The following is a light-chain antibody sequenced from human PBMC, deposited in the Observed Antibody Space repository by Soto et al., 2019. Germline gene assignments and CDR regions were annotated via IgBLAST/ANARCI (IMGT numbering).Light chain of an antibody. CDR3: AAWHDSRNGYVA. CDR2: RNN. J-gene: IGLJ2*01. Sequence: QAVVTQPPSASGTPGQRVTISCSGSSSNIGNNNVNWYQQLPGTAPKLLIYRNNQRPSGVPDRFSGSKSGTSASLAISGLQSEDEADYYCAAWHDSRNGYVAFGGGTKVTVL. V-gene: IGLV1-44*01. CDR1: SSNIGNNN.